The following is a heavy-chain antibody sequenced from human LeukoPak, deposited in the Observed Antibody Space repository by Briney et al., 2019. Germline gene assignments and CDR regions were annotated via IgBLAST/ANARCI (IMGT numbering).Heavy chain of an antibody. CDR1: GFTFSSYA. J-gene: IGHJ4*02. D-gene: IGHD6-13*01. CDR2: ISGSGGST. CDR3: AKDLSSIAAAGTPLDY. Sequence: GGSLTLSCAASGFTFSSYAMSWVRHAPGEGLEWVSAISGSGGSTYYADSVKGRFTISRDNSKNTLYLQMNSLRAEDTAVYYCAKDLSSIAAAGTPLDYWGQGTLVTVSS. V-gene: IGHV3-23*01.